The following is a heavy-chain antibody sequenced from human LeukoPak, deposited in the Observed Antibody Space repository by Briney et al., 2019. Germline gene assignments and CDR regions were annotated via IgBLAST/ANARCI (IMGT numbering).Heavy chain of an antibody. CDR2: ISSSGSTI. V-gene: IGHV3-11*01. D-gene: IGHD6-13*01. J-gene: IGHJ6*02. Sequence: PGGSLRLSCAASGFTFSDYYMSWIRQAPGKGLEWVSYISSSGSTIYYADSVKGRFTISRDNAKNSLYLQMNSLRAEDTAMYYCARDRAAAGSYYYYGMDVWGQGTTVTVSS. CDR3: ARDRAAAGSYYYYGMDV. CDR1: GFTFSDYY.